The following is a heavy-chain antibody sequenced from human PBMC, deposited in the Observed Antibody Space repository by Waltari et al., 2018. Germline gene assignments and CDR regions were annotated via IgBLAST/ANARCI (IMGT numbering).Heavy chain of an antibody. CDR1: GGSISSYY. CDR3: ASSIRRYYDSSGTKGVDY. CDR2: IYYSGST. V-gene: IGHV4-59*01. D-gene: IGHD3-22*01. J-gene: IGHJ4*02. Sequence: QVQLQESGPGLVKPSETLSLTCTVSGGSISSYYWSWIRQPPGKGLEWIGYIYYSGSTNYNPSLKSRVTISVDTSKNQFSLKLSSVTAADTAVYYCASSIRRYYDSSGTKGVDYWGQGTLVTVSS.